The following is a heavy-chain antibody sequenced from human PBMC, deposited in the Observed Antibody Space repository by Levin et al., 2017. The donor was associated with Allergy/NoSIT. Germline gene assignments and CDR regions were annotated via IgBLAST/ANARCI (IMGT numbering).Heavy chain of an antibody. V-gene: IGHV5-51*01. CDR1: GYSFTSYW. CDR3: ARRRESGYDFDY. CDR2: IYPGDSDT. Sequence: ASVKVSCKGSGYSFTSYWIGWVRQMPGKGLEWMGIIYPGDSDTRYSPSLQGQVTISADKSISTAYLQWSSLKASDTAMYYCARRRESGYDFDYWGQGTLVTVSS. D-gene: IGHD5-12*01. J-gene: IGHJ4*02.